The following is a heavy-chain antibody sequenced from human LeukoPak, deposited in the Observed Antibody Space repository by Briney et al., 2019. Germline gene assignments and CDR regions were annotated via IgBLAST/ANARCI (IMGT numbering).Heavy chain of an antibody. CDR1: GYTFTSYD. Sequence: AASVKVSCKASGYTFTSYDINWVRQATGQGLEWMGWMNPNSGNTGYAQKFQGRVTMTRNTSISTAYMELSSLRSEDTAVYHCARAITNPNIAVAGTSKKVNWFDPWGQGTLVTASS. CDR3: ARAITNPNIAVAGTSKKVNWFDP. J-gene: IGHJ5*02. CDR2: MNPNSGNT. D-gene: IGHD6-19*01. V-gene: IGHV1-8*01.